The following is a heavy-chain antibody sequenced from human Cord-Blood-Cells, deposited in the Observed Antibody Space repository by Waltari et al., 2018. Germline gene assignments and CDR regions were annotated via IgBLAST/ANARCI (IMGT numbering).Heavy chain of an antibody. J-gene: IGHJ4*02. CDR3: ARAGIAAAGTSDY. D-gene: IGHD6-13*01. Sequence: QVQLVESGGGVVQPGRSLRLSCAASGFTFSSYAMHWVRQAPGKGWEWVAVISYDGSKKYDADSVKGRFTMSRDKSKNTLYLQMNGLRAEDTAVYYCARAGIAAAGTSDYWGQGTLVTVSS. CDR2: ISYDGSKK. V-gene: IGHV3-30-3*01. CDR1: GFTFSSYA.